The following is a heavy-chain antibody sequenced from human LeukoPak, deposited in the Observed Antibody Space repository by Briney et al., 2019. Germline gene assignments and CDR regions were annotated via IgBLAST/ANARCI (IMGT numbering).Heavy chain of an antibody. CDR3: ARPSVTGYYYYYYMDV. CDR2: VYYTGST. Sequence: SETLSLTCTVSGGSITGSSYYWGWVRQPPGKGLEWIGSVYYTGSTFYNPSLKSRVTISVDTSKNQFSLKLSSVTAADTAVYYCARPSVTGYYYYYYMDVWGKGTTVTVSS. CDR1: GGSITGSSYY. V-gene: IGHV4-39*01. J-gene: IGHJ6*03. D-gene: IGHD1-20*01.